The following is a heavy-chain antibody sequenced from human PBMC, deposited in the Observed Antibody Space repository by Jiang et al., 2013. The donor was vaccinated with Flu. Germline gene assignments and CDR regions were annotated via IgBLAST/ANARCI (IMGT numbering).Heavy chain of an antibody. CDR1: GGSISSGTYY. J-gene: IGHJ4*02. CDR3: ARDQRYYGSSGYDCPSDS. D-gene: IGHD3-22*01. Sequence: GPGLVKPSETLSLTCTVSGGSISSGTYYWGWIRQPPGKGLEWIGSIYYSGSTYYNPSLKSRVTISVDTSKNQFSLQLSSVTAADTAVYYCARDQRYYGSSGYDCPSDSWGQGTLVTVSS. V-gene: IGHV4-39*07. CDR2: IYYSGST.